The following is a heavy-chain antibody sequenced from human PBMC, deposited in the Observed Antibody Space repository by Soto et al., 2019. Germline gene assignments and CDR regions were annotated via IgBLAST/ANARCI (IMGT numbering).Heavy chain of an antibody. CDR3: ARAGGTVAAINFYGLDV. J-gene: IGHJ6*02. CDR1: GDSISSGGSY. CDR2: TYYIGSP. Sequence: SETLSLTCTVSGDSISSGGSYWTWIRQHPGKGLEWIGYTYYIGSPYYNPSLQSRVTISVDTSKNQVSLKLSSVTAADTAVYYCARAGGTVAAINFYGLDVWGQGTMVTVSS. V-gene: IGHV4-31*03. D-gene: IGHD1-26*01.